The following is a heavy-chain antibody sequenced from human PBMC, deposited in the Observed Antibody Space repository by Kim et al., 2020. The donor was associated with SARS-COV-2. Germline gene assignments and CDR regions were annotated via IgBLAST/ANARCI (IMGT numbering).Heavy chain of an antibody. V-gene: IGHV1-18*01. D-gene: IGHD1-26*01. CDR2: RGTT. J-gene: IGHJ4*02. CDR3: ARGEGENDF. Sequence: RGTTHYAEKYQGRVSVTTDTATSTAYMELRSLRYDDTAVYYCARGEGENDFWGQGTLVTVSS.